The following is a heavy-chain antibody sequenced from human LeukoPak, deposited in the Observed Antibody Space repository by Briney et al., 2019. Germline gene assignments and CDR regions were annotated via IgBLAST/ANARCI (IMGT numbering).Heavy chain of an antibody. D-gene: IGHD3-22*01. CDR2: IKSKTDGGTT. Sequence: GGSLRLSRAASGFTFSNAWMSWVRQAPGKGLEWVGRIKSKTDGGTTDYAAPVKGRFTISRDDSKNTLYLQMNSLKTEDTAVYYCTTGLWYYDSSGYLLFDYWGQGTLVTVSS. CDR3: TTGLWYYDSSGYLLFDY. J-gene: IGHJ4*02. V-gene: IGHV3-15*01. CDR1: GFTFSNAW.